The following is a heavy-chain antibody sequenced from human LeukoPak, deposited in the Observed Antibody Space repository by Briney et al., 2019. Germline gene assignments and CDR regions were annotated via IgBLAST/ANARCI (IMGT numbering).Heavy chain of an antibody. CDR3: ARDSVTVAGTMIDY. CDR1: GYTFTTYA. CDR2: DSAYNDNT. Sequence: ASVKVSCKASGYTFTTYAISWVRQAPGQGLEWIGWDSAYNDNTNYAQKVQDRVTMTTDTSTSTAYMELRSLRSDDTAVYYCARDSVTVAGTMIDYWGQGTLVTVSS. D-gene: IGHD6-19*01. J-gene: IGHJ4*02. V-gene: IGHV1-18*01.